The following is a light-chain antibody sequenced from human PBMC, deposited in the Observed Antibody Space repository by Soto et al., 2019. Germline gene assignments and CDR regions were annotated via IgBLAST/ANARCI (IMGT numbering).Light chain of an antibody. CDR2: EVS. CDR3: NSYASGNTRV. Sequence: QSVLTQPASVSGSPGQSITISCTGTSSDIGDYDYVSWYQQHPGKAPKLLISEVSNRPSGVSNRFSGSKSGNTASLTISGLQAEDEADYYCNSYASGNTRVFGTGTKVTVL. V-gene: IGLV2-14*01. J-gene: IGLJ1*01. CDR1: SSDIGDYDY.